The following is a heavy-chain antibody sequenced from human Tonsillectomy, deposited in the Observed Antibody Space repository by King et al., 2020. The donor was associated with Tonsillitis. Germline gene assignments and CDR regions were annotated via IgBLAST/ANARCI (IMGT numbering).Heavy chain of an antibody. D-gene: IGHD6-6*01. V-gene: IGHV1-18*04. CDR2: ISAYNGNT. J-gene: IGHJ4*02. CDR1: GYTFTSYD. CDR3: ARGYLSTLARPPDYFDY. Sequence: VQLVESGAEVKKPGASVKVSCKASGYTFTSYDISWVRQAPGQGLEWMGWISAYNGNTNYAQKLQGRVTMTTDTSTSTAYMELRSLRSDDTAVYYCARGYLSTLARPPDYFDYWGQGTLVTVSS.